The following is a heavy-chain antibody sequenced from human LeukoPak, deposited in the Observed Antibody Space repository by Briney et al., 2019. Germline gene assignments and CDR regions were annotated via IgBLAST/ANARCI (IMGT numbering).Heavy chain of an antibody. J-gene: IGHJ4*02. CDR2: ISGSGGST. CDR1: GFTFSSYA. D-gene: IGHD3-3*01. V-gene: IGHV3-23*01. Sequence: GGSLRLSCAASGFTFSSYAMGWVRQAPGKGLEWVSAISGSGGSTYYADSVKGRFTISRDNSKNTLYLQMNSLRAEDTAVYYCAMMYYDFWSGYSDYWGQGTLVAVSS. CDR3: AMMYYDFWSGYSDY.